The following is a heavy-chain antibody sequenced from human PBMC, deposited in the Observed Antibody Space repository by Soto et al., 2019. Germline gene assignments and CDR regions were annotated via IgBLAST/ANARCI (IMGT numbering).Heavy chain of an antibody. Sequence: GGSLRLSCAASGFTFSSYGMHWVRQAPGKGLEWVAVISYDGSNKYYADSVKGRFTISRDNSKNTLYLQMNSLRAEDTAVYYCAKDIVVVVAATPDDAFDIWGQGTMVTV. J-gene: IGHJ3*02. CDR2: ISYDGSNK. CDR1: GFTFSSYG. V-gene: IGHV3-30*18. D-gene: IGHD2-15*01. CDR3: AKDIVVVVAATPDDAFDI.